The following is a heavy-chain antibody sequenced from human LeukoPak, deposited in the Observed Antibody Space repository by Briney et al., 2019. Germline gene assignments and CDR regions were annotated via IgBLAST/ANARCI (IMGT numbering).Heavy chain of an antibody. Sequence: GGSLRLSCAASGFTFSSYWMSWVRQAPGKGLEWVADIKEDESEKYYVDSVKGRFTISRDNAKNSLYLQMNSLRAEDTALYYCAKDISDILTGLDYWGQGTLVTVSS. CDR3: AKDISDILTGLDY. J-gene: IGHJ4*02. D-gene: IGHD3-9*01. V-gene: IGHV3-7*03. CDR1: GFTFSSYW. CDR2: IKEDESEK.